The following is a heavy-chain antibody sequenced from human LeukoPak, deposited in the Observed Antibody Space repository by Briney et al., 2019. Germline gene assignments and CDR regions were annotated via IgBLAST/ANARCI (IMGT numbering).Heavy chain of an antibody. V-gene: IGHV1-2*02. J-gene: IGHJ6*03. CDR1: GYTFTGYY. Sequence: GASVKVSCKASGYTFTGYYMHWVRQAPGQGLEWMGWINPNSGGTNYAQKFQGRVTMTRDTSISTAYMELSRLRSDDTAVYYCARSIVVPAAIAGAYYYYMDVWGKGTTVTVSS. CDR2: INPNSGGT. CDR3: ARSIVVPAAIAGAYYYYMDV. D-gene: IGHD2-2*02.